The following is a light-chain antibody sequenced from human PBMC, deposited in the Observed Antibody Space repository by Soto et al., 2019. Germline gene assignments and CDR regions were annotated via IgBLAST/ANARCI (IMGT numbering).Light chain of an antibody. CDR3: ASHTGSDTLV. Sequence: QSVLTQPPSASGSPGQSVTISCTGTSSDVGGYNYVSWYQQHPGKAPKLMIYEVSKRPSGVPDRLSGSKSGNTASLTVSGLQVEDEADYYCASHTGSDTLVFGGGTKVTVL. J-gene: IGLJ2*01. CDR2: EVS. V-gene: IGLV2-8*01. CDR1: SSDVGGYNY.